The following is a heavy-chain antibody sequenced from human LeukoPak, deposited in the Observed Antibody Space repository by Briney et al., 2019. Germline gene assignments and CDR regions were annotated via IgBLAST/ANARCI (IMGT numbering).Heavy chain of an antibody. CDR1: GYFISSGYY. CDR2: IFHSGST. CDR3: ARASGSYGSGSYYYYGMDV. J-gene: IGHJ6*04. D-gene: IGHD3-10*01. V-gene: IGHV4-38-2*01. Sequence: SETLSLTCAVSGYFISSGYYWGWIRQPPGKGLEWIGSIFHSGSTYYNPSLESRVNMSVDTSKNQISLKLSSVTAADTAVYYCARASGSYGSGSYYYYGMDVWGKGTTVTVSS.